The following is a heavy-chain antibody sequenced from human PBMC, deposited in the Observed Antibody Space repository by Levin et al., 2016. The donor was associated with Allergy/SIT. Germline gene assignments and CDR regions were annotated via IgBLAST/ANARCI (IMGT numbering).Heavy chain of an antibody. CDR2: INPNSGGT. Sequence: ASVKVSCKASGYTFTGYYMHWVRQAPGQGLEWMGWINPNSGGTNYAQKFQGRVTMTRDTSISTAYMELSRLRSDDTAVYYCARVGSSWSRYYGMDVWGQGTTVTVSS. CDR3: ARVGSSWSRYYGMDV. J-gene: IGHJ6*02. V-gene: IGHV1-2*02. D-gene: IGHD6-13*01. CDR1: GYTFTGYY.